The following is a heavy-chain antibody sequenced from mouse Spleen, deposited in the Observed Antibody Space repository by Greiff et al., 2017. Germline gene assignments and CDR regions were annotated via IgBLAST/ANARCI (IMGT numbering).Heavy chain of an antibody. CDR1: GYTFTSYW. D-gene: IGHD3-3*01. CDR3: ARHQGRYFDY. J-gene: IGHJ2*01. V-gene: IGHV1-61*01. CDR2: IYPSDSET. Sequence: VQLQQPGAELVRPGSSVKLSCKASGYTFTSYWMDWVKQRPGQGLEWIGNIYPSDSETHYNQKFKDKATLTVDKSSSTAYMQLSSLTSEDSAVYYCARHQGRYFDYWGQGTTLTVSS.